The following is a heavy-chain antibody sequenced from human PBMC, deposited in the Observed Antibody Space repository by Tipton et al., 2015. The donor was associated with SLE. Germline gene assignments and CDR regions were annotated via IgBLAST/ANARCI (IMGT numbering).Heavy chain of an antibody. V-gene: IGHV4-61*02. CDR3: ARDPGGSYLDN. J-gene: IGHJ4*02. Sequence: TLSLTCTVSGGSINSGSYYWSWIRQPAGKGLEWIGRMYTSGSTNYNPSLKSRVTISVDTSKNQFSLKLSSVTAADTAVYYCARDPGGSYLDNWGQGTLVTVSS. CDR1: GGSINSGSYY. CDR2: MYTSGST. D-gene: IGHD1-26*01.